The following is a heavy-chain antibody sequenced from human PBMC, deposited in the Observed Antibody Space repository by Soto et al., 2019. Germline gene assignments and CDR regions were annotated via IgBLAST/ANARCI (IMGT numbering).Heavy chain of an antibody. CDR3: ARDGGRHSGGIDY. CDR2: IIPIFGTA. D-gene: IGHD1-26*01. V-gene: IGHV1-69*01. Sequence: QVQLVQSGAEVKKPGSSVKVSCKASGGTFSSYSINWVRQAPGQGLEWMGEIIPIFGTANYAQKFQGRVTITAVESTSTASMELSSLRSEDTAVYYCARDGGRHSGGIDYWGQGTLVTVSS. CDR1: GGTFSSYS. J-gene: IGHJ4*02.